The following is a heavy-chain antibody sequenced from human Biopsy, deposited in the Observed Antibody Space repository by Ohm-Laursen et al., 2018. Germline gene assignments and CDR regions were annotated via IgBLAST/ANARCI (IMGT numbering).Heavy chain of an antibody. V-gene: IGHV4-59*01. CDR3: ARDRGYYSDRTVPGYFDL. D-gene: IGHD3-22*01. J-gene: IGHJ2*01. CDR1: GDSISSYY. CDR2: VYYTGST. Sequence: GTLSLTCSVSGDSISSYYWSWIPQPPGKGLQWIGYVYYTGSTDYNPSLQSRVTISVDTSKNHFSLMLRSVTPADTAIYYCARDRGYYSDRTVPGYFDLWGRGTLVTVSS.